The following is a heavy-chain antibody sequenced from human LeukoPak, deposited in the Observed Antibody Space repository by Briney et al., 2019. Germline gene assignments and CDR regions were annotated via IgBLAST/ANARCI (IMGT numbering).Heavy chain of an antibody. CDR1: GLTFSNHG. CDR2: IGGSGATT. V-gene: IGHV3-23*01. J-gene: IGHJ4*02. CDR3: ARLGNEVY. Sequence: PGGSLRLSCAASGLTFSNHGMHWVRQAPGKGLDWVSSIGGSGATTYYAESVKGRFTISRDNSKNTMYLQMNSLRAEDTAVYYCARLGNEVYWGQGTLVTVSS. D-gene: IGHD7-27*01.